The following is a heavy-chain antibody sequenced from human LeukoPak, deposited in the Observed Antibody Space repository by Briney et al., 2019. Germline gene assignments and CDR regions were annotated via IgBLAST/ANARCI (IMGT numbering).Heavy chain of an antibody. V-gene: IGHV4-34*01. D-gene: IGHD6-13*01. CDR1: GGSFSGYY. CDR3: ARGGPGYSSSWVDY. Sequence: PSETLSLTCAVYGGSFSGYYWSWIRQPPGKGLEWIGEINHSGSTNYSPSLKSRVTISVDTSKNQFSLKLSSVTAADTAVYYCARGGPGYSSSWVDYWGQGTLVTVSS. CDR2: INHSGST. J-gene: IGHJ4*02.